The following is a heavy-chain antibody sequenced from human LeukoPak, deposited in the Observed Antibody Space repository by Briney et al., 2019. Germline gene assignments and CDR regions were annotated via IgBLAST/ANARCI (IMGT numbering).Heavy chain of an antibody. V-gene: IGHV4-59*02. J-gene: IGHJ4*02. Sequence: SETLSLXCTVSGGSVSSYYWTWIRQPPGKGLEWIGYIYYSGSTNYNPSLKSRVTISIDTSKNQFSLKVSSVSAADTAVYYCARVHSYGRRIMDYWGQGTLVTVSS. D-gene: IGHD5-18*01. CDR3: ARVHSYGRRIMDY. CDR2: IYYSGST. CDR1: GGSVSSYY.